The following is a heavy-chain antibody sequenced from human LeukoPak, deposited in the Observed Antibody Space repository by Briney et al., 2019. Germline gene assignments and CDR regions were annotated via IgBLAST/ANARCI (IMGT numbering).Heavy chain of an antibody. V-gene: IGHV3-30-3*01. J-gene: IGHJ4*02. CDR3: ARDYRYYSTTSNHHYFDY. CDR1: GFTFSSYA. CDR2: ISYDGSNK. D-gene: IGHD2-2*01. Sequence: GRSLRLSCAASGFTFSSYAMHWVRQAPGKGLEWVAVISYDGSNKYYADSVKGRFTISRDNAKNSLYLQMNSLRAEDTAVYYCARDYRYYSTTSNHHYFDYWGQGTLVTVSA.